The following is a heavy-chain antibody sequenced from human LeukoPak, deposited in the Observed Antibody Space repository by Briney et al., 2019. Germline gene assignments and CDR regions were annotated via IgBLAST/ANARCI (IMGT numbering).Heavy chain of an antibody. D-gene: IGHD3-10*01. CDR1: GFTFSSYA. CDR2: ISGSGGST. V-gene: IGHV3-23*01. Sequence: GGSLRLSCAPSGFTFSSYAMSWVRQAPGKGLEWVSAISGSGGSTYYADSVKGRFTISRDNSKNTLYLQMNSLRAEDTAVYYCAKMLVRGVIRGYFDYWGQGTLVTVSS. J-gene: IGHJ4*02. CDR3: AKMLVRGVIRGYFDY.